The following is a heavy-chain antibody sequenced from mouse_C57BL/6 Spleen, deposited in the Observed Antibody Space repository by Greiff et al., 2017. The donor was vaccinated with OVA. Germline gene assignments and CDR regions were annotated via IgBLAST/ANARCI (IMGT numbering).Heavy chain of an antibody. V-gene: IGHV5-17*01. CDR2: ISSGSSTI. Sequence: EVQLVESGGGLVKPGGSLKLSCAASGFTFSDYGMHWVRQAPEKGLEWVAYISSGSSTIHYADPVKGRFTISRDNAKNTTFLQITSLRSEDTAMYYCARDLLRVRGAMDYWGQGTSVTVSS. D-gene: IGHD2-4*01. CDR1: GFTFSDYG. CDR3: ARDLLRVRGAMDY. J-gene: IGHJ4*01.